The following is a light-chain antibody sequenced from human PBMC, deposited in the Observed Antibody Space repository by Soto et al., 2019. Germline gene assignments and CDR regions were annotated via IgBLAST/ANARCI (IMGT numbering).Light chain of an antibody. V-gene: IGLV2-18*02. J-gene: IGLJ3*02. CDR3: SSYTSSNTWV. Sequence: QSALTQPPSVSGSPGQSVTISCTGTSSDVGSYNRVSWYQQPPGTAPKLMIYEVRNRPSGVPDRFSGSKSGNMASLTISGLQAEDEADYYCSSYTSSNTWVLGGGTKVTVL. CDR2: EVR. CDR1: SSDVGSYNR.